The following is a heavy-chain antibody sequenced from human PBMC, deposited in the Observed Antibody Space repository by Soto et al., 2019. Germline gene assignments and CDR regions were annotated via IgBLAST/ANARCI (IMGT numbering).Heavy chain of an antibody. CDR3: AHVYGGYDKFDY. D-gene: IGHD5-12*01. CDR2: IYWDDDK. J-gene: IGHJ4*02. Sequence: QITLKESGPTLVKPTQTLTLTCTFSGFSLSTSGVGVGWIRQPPGKALEWLALIYWDDDKRYSPSLKSRLTITKDTSKTQVVLTVTSMDPVDTATDYCAHVYGGYDKFDYWGQGTLVTVSS. CDR1: GFSLSTSGVG. V-gene: IGHV2-5*02.